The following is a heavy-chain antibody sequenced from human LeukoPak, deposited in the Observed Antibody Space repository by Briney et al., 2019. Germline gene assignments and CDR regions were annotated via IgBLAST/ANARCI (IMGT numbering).Heavy chain of an antibody. CDR3: ARKDDLDI. Sequence: PGGSLRLSCAASGFIFSSYSMSWVRQAPGKGLEWLSYISSSNHAIYYADSVKGRFTISRDNAENTLYLQMNSLRAEDTAVYYCARKDDLDIWGQGTMVTVSS. CDR1: GFIFSSYS. J-gene: IGHJ3*02. V-gene: IGHV3-48*04. CDR2: ISSSNHAI.